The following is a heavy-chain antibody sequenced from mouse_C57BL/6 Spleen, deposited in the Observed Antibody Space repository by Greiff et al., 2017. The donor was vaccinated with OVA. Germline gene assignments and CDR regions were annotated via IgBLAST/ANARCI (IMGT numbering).Heavy chain of an antibody. CDR1: GYAFSSSW. J-gene: IGHJ2*01. CDR3: ARYLITTVVATNYFDY. D-gene: IGHD1-1*01. V-gene: IGHV1-82*01. Sequence: QVQLQQSGPELVKPGASVKISCKASGYAFSSSWMNWVKQRPGKGLEWIGRIYPGDGDTNYNGKFKGKATLTADKSSSTAYMQLSSLTSEDSAVYFCARYLITTVVATNYFDYWGQGTTLTVSS. CDR2: IYPGDGDT.